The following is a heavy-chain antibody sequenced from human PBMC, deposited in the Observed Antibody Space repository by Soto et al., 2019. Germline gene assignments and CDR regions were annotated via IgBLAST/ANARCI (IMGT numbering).Heavy chain of an antibody. CDR3: ARGGDTSGSWPRY. Sequence: GGSLRLSCAASGFTFSGFSMNWVRQAPGKGLEWVSSISSSSTYIYYADSVKGRFTISRDDAKNSLYLQMNSLRVEDTAMYYCARGGDTSGSWPRYWGQGTLVTVSS. J-gene: IGHJ4*02. D-gene: IGHD3-22*01. CDR2: ISSSSTYI. V-gene: IGHV3-21*06. CDR1: GFTFSGFS.